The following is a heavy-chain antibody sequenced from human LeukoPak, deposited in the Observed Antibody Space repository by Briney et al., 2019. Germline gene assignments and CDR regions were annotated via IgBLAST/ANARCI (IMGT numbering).Heavy chain of an antibody. D-gene: IGHD3-10*01. J-gene: IGHJ5*02. CDR2: IYYSGST. Sequence: SSETLSLTCTVSGASVSSGSYYWSWIRQPPGKGLEWIGYIYYSGSTNYNPSLKSRVTISVDTSKNQFSLKLSSVTAADTAVYYCARAARTMVRGVIANWFDPWGQGTLVTVSS. CDR1: GASVSSGSYY. V-gene: IGHV4-61*01. CDR3: ARAARTMVRGVIANWFDP.